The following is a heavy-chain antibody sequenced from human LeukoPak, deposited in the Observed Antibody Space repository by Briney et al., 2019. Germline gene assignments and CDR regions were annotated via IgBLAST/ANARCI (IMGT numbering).Heavy chain of an antibody. J-gene: IGHJ4*02. Sequence: NASETLSLTCAVYGGSFSGHYWSWIRQPPGKGLEWIGEINHSGSTNYNPSLKSRVTLSVDTSKNQFSLKLSSVTAADTAVYYCARGWAAAAADLDYWGQGTLVTVSS. CDR1: GGSFSGHY. V-gene: IGHV4-34*01. D-gene: IGHD6-13*01. CDR2: INHSGST. CDR3: ARGWAAAAADLDY.